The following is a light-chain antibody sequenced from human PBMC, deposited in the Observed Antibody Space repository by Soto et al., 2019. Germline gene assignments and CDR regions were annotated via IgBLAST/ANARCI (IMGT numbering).Light chain of an antibody. V-gene: IGLV1-40*01. Sequence: QSVLTQPPSVSGAPGQRVTISCTGSSSNIGAGYDVDWYQQVPGRGPKHLISGNTNRPSGVPDRFSGFTSGTSVSLAITGLQAEDEADYYCQSYDKSLSAWVFGGGTKLTVL. CDR3: QSYDKSLSAWV. CDR2: GNT. J-gene: IGLJ3*02. CDR1: SSNIGAGYD.